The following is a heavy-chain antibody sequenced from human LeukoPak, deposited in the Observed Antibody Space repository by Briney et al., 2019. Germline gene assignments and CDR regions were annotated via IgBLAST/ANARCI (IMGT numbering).Heavy chain of an antibody. V-gene: IGHV5-51*01. J-gene: IGHJ4*02. CDR2: IYPTDSDT. Sequence: GESLKISCKASGYSFTSYWIGWVRQMPGKGLEWMGIIYPTDSDTRYSPSFQGQVTISADKSISTAYLQWRSLKASDTAMYYCARRISARASEGIDYWGQGTLVTVSS. D-gene: IGHD1-26*01. CDR1: GYSFTSYW. CDR3: ARRISARASEGIDY.